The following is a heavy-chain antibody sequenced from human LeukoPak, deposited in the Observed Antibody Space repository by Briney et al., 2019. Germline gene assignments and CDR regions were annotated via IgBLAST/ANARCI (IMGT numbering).Heavy chain of an antibody. Sequence: GASVKVSCKASGYTFTSYGISWVRQAPGQGLEWMGWISAYNGNTNYAQKLQGRVTMTTNTSTSTAYMELSSLRSEDTAVYYCARQKQGVAAPAVWFDPWGQGTLVTVSS. CDR2: ISAYNGNT. CDR3: ARQKQGVAAPAVWFDP. D-gene: IGHD6-13*01. J-gene: IGHJ5*02. CDR1: GYTFTSYG. V-gene: IGHV1-18*01.